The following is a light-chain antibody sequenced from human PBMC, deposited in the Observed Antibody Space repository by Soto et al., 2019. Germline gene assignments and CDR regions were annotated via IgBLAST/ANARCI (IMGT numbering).Light chain of an antibody. J-gene: IGKJ2*01. CDR2: GAT. CDR3: QESDSFPYT. CDR1: QTISIY. V-gene: IGKV1-39*01. Sequence: DIRMTQSPSSLSASVGDRVTITCRASQTISIYLNWYQVKPEKAPNLLIYGATRLQTGVPSRFTGSGSGTEFSLTITSLQPEDLATYFCQESDSFPYTFGQGTRLEIK.